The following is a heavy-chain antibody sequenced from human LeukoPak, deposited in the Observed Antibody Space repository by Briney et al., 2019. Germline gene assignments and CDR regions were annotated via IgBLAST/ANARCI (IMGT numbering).Heavy chain of an antibody. CDR2: ISPSGHT. D-gene: IGHD4-11*01. CDR1: GGSFTIYS. J-gene: IGHJ4*02. V-gene: IGHV4-34*01. CDR3: ARRVRSADYRLDS. Sequence: NPSETLSLTCAVYGGSFTIYSWTWIRQPPGKSLEWVGEISPSGHTQYNPSLKSRVTISLDASKSQFYLTLNSVTAADSAVYYCARRVRSADYRLDSWGQGTLVTVSS.